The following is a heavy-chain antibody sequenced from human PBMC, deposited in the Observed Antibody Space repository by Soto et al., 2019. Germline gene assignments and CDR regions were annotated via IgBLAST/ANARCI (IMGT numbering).Heavy chain of an antibody. D-gene: IGHD1-20*01. CDR1: GGSISSYY. J-gene: IGHJ6*02. CDR2: IYYSGST. V-gene: IGHV4-59*08. Sequence: SETLSLTCTVSGGSISSYYWSWIRQPPGKGLEWIGYIYYSGSTNYNPSLKSRVTISVDTSKNQFSLKLSSVTAADTAVYYCATGPLNWNYGMDVWGQGTTVTVSS. CDR3: ATGPLNWNYGMDV.